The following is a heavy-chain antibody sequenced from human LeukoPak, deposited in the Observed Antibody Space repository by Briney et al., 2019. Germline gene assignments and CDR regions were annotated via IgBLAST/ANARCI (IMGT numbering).Heavy chain of an antibody. CDR2: TIPIFGTA. J-gene: IGHJ3*02. CDR3: ATPLPAGDSSGYWLPRGNAFDI. V-gene: IGHV1-69*06. Sequence: ASVKVSCKASGGTFSSYAISWVRQAPGQGLEWMGGTIPIFGTANYAQKFQGRVTITADKSTSTAYMELSSLRSEDTAVYYCATPLPAGDSSGYWLPRGNAFDIWGQGTMVTVSS. CDR1: GGTFSSYA. D-gene: IGHD3-22*01.